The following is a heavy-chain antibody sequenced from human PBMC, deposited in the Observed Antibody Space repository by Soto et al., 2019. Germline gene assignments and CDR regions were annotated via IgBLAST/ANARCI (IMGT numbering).Heavy chain of an antibody. CDR1: GFPFSFYG. V-gene: IGHV3-33*01. CDR3: ARDDAFDNENGFDM. J-gene: IGHJ3*02. D-gene: IGHD3-3*02. Sequence: LSLSCAVSGFPFSFYGFHWVRQSPGKGLEWLGVIVSDGSAIYHADSLEGRFFISRDNSKDILYLQMNSLRVEDTAVYYCARDDAFDNENGFDMWGQGTMVTVSS. CDR2: IVSDGSAI.